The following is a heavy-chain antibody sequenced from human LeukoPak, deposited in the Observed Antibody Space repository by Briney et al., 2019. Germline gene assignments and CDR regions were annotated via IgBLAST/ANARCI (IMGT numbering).Heavy chain of an antibody. Sequence: SETLSLTCAVYGGSFSGYYWSWIRQPPGKGLEWIGEINHSGSTNYNPSLKSRVTIPVDTSKNQFSLKLSSVTAADTAVYYCARSSGSYESWGQGTLVTVSS. CDR2: INHSGST. J-gene: IGHJ5*02. D-gene: IGHD1-26*01. CDR3: ARSSGSYES. V-gene: IGHV4-34*01. CDR1: GGSFSGYY.